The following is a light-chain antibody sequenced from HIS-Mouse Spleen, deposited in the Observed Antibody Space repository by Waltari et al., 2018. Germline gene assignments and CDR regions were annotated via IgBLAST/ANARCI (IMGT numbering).Light chain of an antibody. Sequence: DIVMTQSPDSLSVSLGERVTINCKSSLSVLYSSNNKNYLAWYQQKPGQPPKLLIYWASTRESGVPDRFSGSGSGTDFTLTISSLQAEDVAVYYCQQYYTTPYTFGQGTKLEIK. J-gene: IGKJ2*01. V-gene: IGKV4-1*01. CDR1: LSVLYSSNNKNY. CDR2: WAS. CDR3: QQYYTTPYT.